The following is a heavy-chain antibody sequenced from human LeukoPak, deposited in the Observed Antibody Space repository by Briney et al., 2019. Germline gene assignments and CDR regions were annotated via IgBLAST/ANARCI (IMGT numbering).Heavy chain of an antibody. CDR1: GYTFTSYY. J-gene: IGHJ6*03. CDR2: INPSGGST. CDR3: ARDFGRKVLWFGDVDYYYYMDV. V-gene: IGHV1-46*01. Sequence: GASVKVSCKASGYTFTSYYMHWVRQAPGQGLEWMGIINPSGGSTSYAQKFQGRVTMTRDTSISTAYMELSRLRSDDTAVYYCARDFGRKVLWFGDVDYYYYMDVWGKGTTVTVSS. D-gene: IGHD3-10*01.